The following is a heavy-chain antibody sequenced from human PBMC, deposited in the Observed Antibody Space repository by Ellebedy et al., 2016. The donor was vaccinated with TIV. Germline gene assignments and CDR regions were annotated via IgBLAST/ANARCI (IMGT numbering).Heavy chain of an antibody. CDR2: ISWNSGSI. CDR3: AKDRSYYDILTGFDR. J-gene: IGHJ4*02. V-gene: IGHV3-9*01. Sequence: SLKISCAASGFTFDDYAMHWVRQAPGKGLEWVSGISWNSGSIGYADSVKGRFTISRDNAKNSLYLQMNSLRAEDTALYYCAKDRSYYDILTGFDRWGQGTLVTVSS. D-gene: IGHD3-9*01. CDR1: GFTFDDYA.